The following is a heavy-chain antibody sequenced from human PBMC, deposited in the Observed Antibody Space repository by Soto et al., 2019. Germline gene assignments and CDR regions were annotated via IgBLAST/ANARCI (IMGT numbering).Heavy chain of an antibody. Sequence: LRLSCAASGFTFDDFAMHWVRQGQGKGLEWVSGISWNTGGIGYANSVKGRFTISRDNRKNFLYLQMDSLRPDDTALYYCAKVRGXYCNGVYSGSLEYGMDVWGPGTTVTVSS. CDR2: ISWNTGGI. CDR1: GFTFDDFA. V-gene: IGHV3-9*01. D-gene: IGHD2-15*01. CDR3: AKVRGXYCNGVYSGSLEYGMDV. J-gene: IGHJ6*02.